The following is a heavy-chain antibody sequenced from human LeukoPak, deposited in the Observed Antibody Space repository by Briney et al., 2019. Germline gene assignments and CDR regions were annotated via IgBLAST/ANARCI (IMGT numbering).Heavy chain of an antibody. CDR1: GFIFSSYS. D-gene: IGHD4/OR15-4a*01. Sequence: GGSLRLSCAASGFIFSSYSMNWVRQAPGKGLEWVSSISTSSGYKYYADSVKGRFTISRDNAKNSLYLQMNSLRAEDTAVYYCARRAGAYSHPYDYWGQGTLVTVSS. J-gene: IGHJ4*02. CDR2: ISTSSGYK. V-gene: IGHV3-21*04. CDR3: ARRAGAYSHPYDY.